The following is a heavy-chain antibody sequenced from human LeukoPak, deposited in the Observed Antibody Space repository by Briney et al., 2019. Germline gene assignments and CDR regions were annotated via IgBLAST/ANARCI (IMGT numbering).Heavy chain of an antibody. CDR3: ARRPYCSGGSCRKFFDY. J-gene: IGHJ4*02. Sequence: ASVKVSCKASGYTFTSYDINWVRQATGQGLEWMGWMNPNSGNTGYAQKFQGRVTMTRNTSISTAYMELSSLRSEDTAVYYCARRPYCSGGSCRKFFDYWGQGTLVTVSS. D-gene: IGHD2-15*01. CDR2: MNPNSGNT. CDR1: GYTFTSYD. V-gene: IGHV1-8*01.